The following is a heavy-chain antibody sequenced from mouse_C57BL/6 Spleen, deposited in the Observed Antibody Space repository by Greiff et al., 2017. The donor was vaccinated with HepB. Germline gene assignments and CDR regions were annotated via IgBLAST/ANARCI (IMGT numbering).Heavy chain of an antibody. CDR2: INYDGSST. D-gene: IGHD2-4*01. J-gene: IGHJ2*01. Sequence: EVQLVESEGGLVQPGSSMKLSCTASGFTFSDYYMAWVRQVPEKGLEWVANINYDGSSTYYLDSLKSRFIISRDNAKNILYLQMSSLKSEDTATYYCAREKDYDAFDYWGQGTTLTVSS. CDR1: GFTFSDYY. CDR3: AREKDYDAFDY. V-gene: IGHV5-16*01.